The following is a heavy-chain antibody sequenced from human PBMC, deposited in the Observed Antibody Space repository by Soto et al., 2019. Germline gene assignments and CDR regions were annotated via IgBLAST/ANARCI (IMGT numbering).Heavy chain of an antibody. CDR1: GGSVSSGSYY. J-gene: IGHJ4*02. CDR2: IYSTGST. D-gene: IGHD6-13*01. V-gene: IGHV4-61*01. CDR3: AGGAAADYFDY. Sequence: PSETLSLTCTVSGGSVSSGSYYWSWIRQPPGKGLEWIGYIYSTGSTLYNPSLKSRITMSVDTSKNQFSLKLSSVTAADTAVYYCAGGAAADYFDYWGQGTLVTVSS.